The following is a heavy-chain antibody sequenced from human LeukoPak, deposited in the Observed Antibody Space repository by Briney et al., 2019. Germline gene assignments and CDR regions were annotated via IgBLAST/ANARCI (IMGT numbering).Heavy chain of an antibody. CDR3: ARDRIHRAGKKFDY. CDR1: GYTFTSYG. CDR2: ISAYNGNT. Sequence: ASVKVSCKASGYTFTSYGISWVRQAPGQGLEWMGWISAYNGNTNYAQKLQGRVTMTADTSTSTAYMELRSLRSDDTAVYYCARDRIHRAGKKFDYWGQGTLVTVSS. V-gene: IGHV1-18*01. J-gene: IGHJ4*02. D-gene: IGHD2-21*01.